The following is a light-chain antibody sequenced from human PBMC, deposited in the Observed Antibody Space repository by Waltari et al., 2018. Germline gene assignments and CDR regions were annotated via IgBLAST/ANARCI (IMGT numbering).Light chain of an antibody. V-gene: IGKV3-20*01. CDR3: QQYGSSQT. Sequence: DIVLTQSPGTLSLYPGERATLSCRASQSVSSSYLAWYQQKPGQAPRLLIYGASSRATGIPDRFSGSGSGTDFTLTISRLEPEDFAVYYCQQYGSSQTFGQGTKVEIK. CDR1: QSVSSSY. CDR2: GAS. J-gene: IGKJ1*01.